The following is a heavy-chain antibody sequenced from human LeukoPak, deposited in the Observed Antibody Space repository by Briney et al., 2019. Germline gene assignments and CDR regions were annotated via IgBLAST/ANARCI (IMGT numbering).Heavy chain of an antibody. J-gene: IGHJ4*02. D-gene: IGHD3-10*01. CDR3: ASEKLLWFGELLKLAY. V-gene: IGHV4-38-2*02. CDR2: INHSGST. Sequence: SETLSLTCTVSGYSISSGYYWSWIRQPPGKGLEWIGEINHSGSTNYNPSLKSRVTISVDTSKNQFSLKLSSVTAADTAVYYCASEKLLWFGELLKLAYWGQGTLVTVSS. CDR1: GYSISSGYY.